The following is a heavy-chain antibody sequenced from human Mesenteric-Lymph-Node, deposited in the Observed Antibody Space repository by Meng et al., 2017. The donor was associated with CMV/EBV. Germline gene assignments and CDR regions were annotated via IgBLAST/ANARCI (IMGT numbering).Heavy chain of an antibody. V-gene: IGHV4-34*01. CDR1: GGSFSGYY. CDR2: INHGGST. D-gene: IGHD3-9*01. Sequence: QVPLHQWGAGLLKPSETLSVTCAVYGGSFSGYYWNWIRQSPEKGLEWIGEINHGGSTTYNPSFTSRIIISVDTSTNQISLNMSSVTAADTAVYYCARGSSYDILTGYFDYWGQGALVTVSS. J-gene: IGHJ4*02. CDR3: ARGSSYDILTGYFDY.